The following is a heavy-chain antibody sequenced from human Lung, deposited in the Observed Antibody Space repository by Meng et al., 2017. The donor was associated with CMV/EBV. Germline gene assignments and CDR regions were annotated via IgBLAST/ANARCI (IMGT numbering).Heavy chain of an antibody. V-gene: IGHV3-49*04. Sequence: GGSLGLSCRASGFTFGDYAMSWVRQAPGKGLEWVGFIRSKGYGGTIEYAASVKGRFTISRDDSKSIAYLQMNSLKTEDTAVYYCTRGHSSGIWGQGTLVTVSS. J-gene: IGHJ4*02. CDR3: TRGHSSGI. CDR2: IRSKGYGGTI. CDR1: GFTFGDYA. D-gene: IGHD6-19*01.